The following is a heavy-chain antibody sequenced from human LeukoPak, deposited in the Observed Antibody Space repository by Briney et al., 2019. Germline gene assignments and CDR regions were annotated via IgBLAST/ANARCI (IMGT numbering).Heavy chain of an antibody. CDR3: ARQVGHDSXVFDY. CDR1: GGSISSSTYY. D-gene: IGHD3-22*01. V-gene: IGHV4-39*01. Sequence: SETLSLTCTVSGGSISSSTYYWGWIRQPPGKGLEWIGSIYYGGSTYYNPSLKSRVTISVDTSKNQFSLKLSSVTAADTAVYYCARQVGHDSXVFDYWGQGTLVTVSS. CDR2: IYYGGST. J-gene: IGHJ4*02.